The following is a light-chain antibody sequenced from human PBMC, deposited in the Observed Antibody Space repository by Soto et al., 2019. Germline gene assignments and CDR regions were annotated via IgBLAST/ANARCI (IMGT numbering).Light chain of an antibody. CDR3: QSFDLSLSAVI. V-gene: IGLV1-40*01. CDR2: GSN. CDR1: SSNIGAGYD. Sequence: QTVVTQPPSVSGAPGQTVTISCTVSSSNIGAGYDVHWYQQFPGTAPKLLISGSNNRPSGVPDRFSGSKSGTSASLAITGLQPEDEANYYCQSFDLSLSAVILGGGTKLTVL. J-gene: IGLJ2*01.